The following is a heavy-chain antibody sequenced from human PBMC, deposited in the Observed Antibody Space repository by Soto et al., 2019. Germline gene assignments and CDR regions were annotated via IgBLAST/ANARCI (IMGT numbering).Heavy chain of an antibody. V-gene: IGHV3-48*03. CDR3: ASSRPPSYYDILTGYNQYYSDY. D-gene: IGHD3-9*01. J-gene: IGHJ4*02. CDR1: GFTFSSYE. Sequence: GGSLRLSCAASGFTFSSYEMNWVRQAPGKGLEWVSYISSSGSTIYYADSVKGRFTISRDNAKNSLYLQMNSLRAEETAVYYCASSRPPSYYDILTGYNQYYSDYWGQGTLVTVS. CDR2: ISSSGSTI.